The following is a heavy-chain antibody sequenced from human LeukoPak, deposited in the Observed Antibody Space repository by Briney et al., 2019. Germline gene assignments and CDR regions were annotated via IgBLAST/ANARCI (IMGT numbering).Heavy chain of an antibody. CDR3: ARGVAGVYFYYYMDV. D-gene: IGHD1-14*01. V-gene: IGHV1-2*02. J-gene: IGHJ6*03. CDR1: GYTFTGYY. CDR2: INPNNGDT. Sequence: GASVKVSCKASGYTFTGYYMHWVRQAPGQGLEWMGWINPNNGDTHYAQKSQGTVTMTRDTSISTAYMELSSLRSDDTAVYYCARGVAGVYFYYYMDVWGKGTTVTVSS.